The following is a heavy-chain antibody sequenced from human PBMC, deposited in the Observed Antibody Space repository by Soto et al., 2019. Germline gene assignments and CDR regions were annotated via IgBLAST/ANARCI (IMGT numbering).Heavy chain of an antibody. J-gene: IGHJ6*03. D-gene: IGHD6-13*01. CDR1: GGSISSYY. CDR3: ARLDGYYHCMDV. CDR2: IYYSGST. Sequence: SETLSLTCTVSGGSISSYYWTWIRQPPGKGLEWIGYIYYSGSTNYNPSLKSRVTTSVATSKTQFSLKLSSVTAADTVVYYCARLDGYYHCMDVWGKGTTVTVSS. V-gene: IGHV4-59*08.